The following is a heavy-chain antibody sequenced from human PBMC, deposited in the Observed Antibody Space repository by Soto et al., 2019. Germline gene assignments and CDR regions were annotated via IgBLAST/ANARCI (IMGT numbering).Heavy chain of an antibody. D-gene: IGHD3-16*02. Sequence: GPSVKVSCKASGYTFTGYYMHWVRQAPGQGLEWMGWINPNSGGTNYAQKFQGRVTMTRDTSISTAYMELSRLRSDDTAVYYCARDRAPRITFGGVLVPAIHYWGQRTLLTVSS. J-gene: IGHJ4*02. V-gene: IGHV1-2*02. CDR1: GYTFTGYY. CDR2: INPNSGGT. CDR3: ARDRAPRITFGGVLVPAIHY.